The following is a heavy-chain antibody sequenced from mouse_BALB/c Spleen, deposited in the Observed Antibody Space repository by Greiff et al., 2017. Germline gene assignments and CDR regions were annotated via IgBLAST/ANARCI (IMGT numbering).Heavy chain of an antibody. CDR3: AREGYDGGYYYAMDY. J-gene: IGHJ4*01. V-gene: IGHV5-9-4*01. CDR2: ISSGGSYT. CDR1: GFTFSSYA. Sequence: EVQGVESGGGLVKPGGSLKLSCAPSGFTFSSYAMSWVRQSPEKRLEWVAEISSGGSYTYYPDTVTGRFTISRDNAKNTLYLEMSSLRSEDTAMYYCAREGYDGGYYYAMDYWGQGTSVTVSS. D-gene: IGHD2-2*01.